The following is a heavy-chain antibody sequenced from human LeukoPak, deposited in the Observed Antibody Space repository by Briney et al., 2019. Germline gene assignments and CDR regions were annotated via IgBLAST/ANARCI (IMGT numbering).Heavy chain of an antibody. CDR1: GFTFDDYA. CDR3: AKDNWGATMKYFDY. D-gene: IGHD3-16*01. Sequence: GGSLRLSCAASGFTFDDYAMHWVRQAPGKGREWVSGISWNSGSIGYADSVKGRFTISRDKAKKSLYLQMNSLRAEDTALYYCAKDNWGATMKYFDYWGQGTLVTVSS. CDR2: ISWNSGSI. J-gene: IGHJ4*02. V-gene: IGHV3-9*01.